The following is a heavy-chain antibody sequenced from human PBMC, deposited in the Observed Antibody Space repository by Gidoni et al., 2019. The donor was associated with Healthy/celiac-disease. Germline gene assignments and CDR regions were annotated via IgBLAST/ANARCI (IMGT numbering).Heavy chain of an antibody. CDR3: VKSHHRGDYVRYPEGAFAI. J-gene: IGHJ3*02. D-gene: IGHD4-17*01. Sequence: EVQLVESGGGLVPPGGSLRRSCSASGFTFSSYAMHWVRQAPVKGLEYVSAISVNGGSTYYADSVKGRFTISRDNSKNTLYLQMSSLRAEDTAVYYCVKSHHRGDYVRYPEGAFAIWGQGTMVTVSS. CDR1: GFTFSSYA. CDR2: ISVNGGST. V-gene: IGHV3-64D*08.